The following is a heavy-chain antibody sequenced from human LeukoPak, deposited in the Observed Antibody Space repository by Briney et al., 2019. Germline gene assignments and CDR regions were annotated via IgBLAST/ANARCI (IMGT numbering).Heavy chain of an antibody. CDR1: GYTFTSYG. J-gene: IGHJ3*01. V-gene: IGHV1-18*01. D-gene: IGHD2-15*01. CDR3: VSCSVIRSRRGDDAFDV. CDR2: ISSNNGNT. Sequence: ASVKVSCKASGYTFTSYGITWVRQAPGQGLEWMGWISSNNGNTNYAREFQGRVTMTTDTSTNTAFLDLGTLRSDDTAVYYCVSCSVIRSRRGDDAFDVWGQGTMVTVSS.